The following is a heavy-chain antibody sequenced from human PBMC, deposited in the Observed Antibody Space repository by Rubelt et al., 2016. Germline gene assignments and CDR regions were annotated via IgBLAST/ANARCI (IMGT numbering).Heavy chain of an antibody. D-gene: IGHD6-19*01. J-gene: IGHJ5*02. CDR2: INHSGST. CDR3: ARGGWEGFGP. Sequence: QVQLQQWGAGLLKPSETLSLTCAVYGGSFSGYYWSWIRQPPGKGLEWIGEINHSGSTNYNPSLQSRVTISVDTSKNQFSRKLSSVTAADTAVYYCARGGWEGFGPWGQGTLVTVSS. CDR1: GGSFSGYY. V-gene: IGHV4-34*01.